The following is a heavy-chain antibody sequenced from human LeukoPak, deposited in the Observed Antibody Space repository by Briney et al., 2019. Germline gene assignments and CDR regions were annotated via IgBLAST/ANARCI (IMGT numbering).Heavy chain of an antibody. CDR3: AREDDYGGNCAY. Sequence: GGSLRLSCAASGFTFSSYAMHWVRQAPGKGLEWVAVISYDGSNKYYADSVKGRFTISRDNSKNTLYLQMNSLRAEDTAVYYCAREDDYGGNCAYWGQGTLVTVSS. D-gene: IGHD4-23*01. CDR1: GFTFSSYA. V-gene: IGHV3-30-3*01. J-gene: IGHJ4*02. CDR2: ISYDGSNK.